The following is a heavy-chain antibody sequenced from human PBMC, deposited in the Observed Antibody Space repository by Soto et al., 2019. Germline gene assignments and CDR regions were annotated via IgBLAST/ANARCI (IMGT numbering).Heavy chain of an antibody. V-gene: IGHV4-59*12. CDR2: IYYSGST. Sequence: SETLSLTCTVSGGSISSYYWSWIRQPPGKGLEWIGYIYYSGSTNYNPSLKSRVTISVDTSKNQFSLKLSSVTAADTAVYYCARDCGGDCFPYFDYCGQGTLVTVSS. J-gene: IGHJ4*02. CDR1: GGSISSYY. D-gene: IGHD2-21*02. CDR3: ARDCGGDCFPYFDY.